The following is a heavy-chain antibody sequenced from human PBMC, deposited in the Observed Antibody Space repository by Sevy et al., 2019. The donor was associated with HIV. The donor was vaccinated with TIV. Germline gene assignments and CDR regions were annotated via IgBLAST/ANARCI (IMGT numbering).Heavy chain of an antibody. J-gene: IGHJ4*02. D-gene: IGHD2-2*02. Sequence: GGSLRLSCAASGFTFSSYPMTWVRQAPGKGLEWVSTTSTTDLVTYYADSVKGRFTISRDNSKNTLYLQMNSLRAEDTAVYYCAKDPSPSFCGSTTSYTNWGQGTLVTVSS. V-gene: IGHV3-23*01. CDR3: AKDPSPSFCGSTTSYTN. CDR1: GFTFSSYP. CDR2: TSTTDLVT.